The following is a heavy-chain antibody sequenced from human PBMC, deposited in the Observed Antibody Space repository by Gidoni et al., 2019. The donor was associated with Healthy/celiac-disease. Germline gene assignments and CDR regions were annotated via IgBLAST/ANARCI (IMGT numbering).Heavy chain of an antibody. CDR3: ARPYDYVWGSYRYWPPEFQIDY. CDR2: ISSSSSYI. J-gene: IGHJ4*02. V-gene: IGHV3-21*01. CDR1: GFTFSSYS. Sequence: EVQLVESGGGLVKPGGSLRLSCAASGFTFSSYSMNWVRQAPGKGLEGVSSISSSSSYIYYADSVKGRFTISRDNAKNSLYLQMNSLRAEDTAVYYCARPYDYVWGSYRYWPPEFQIDYWGQGTLVTVSS. D-gene: IGHD3-16*02.